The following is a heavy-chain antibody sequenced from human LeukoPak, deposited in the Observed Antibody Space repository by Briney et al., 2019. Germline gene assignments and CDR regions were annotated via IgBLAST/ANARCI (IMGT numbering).Heavy chain of an antibody. D-gene: IGHD3-22*01. CDR3: GRVSDYYGSSGYYMGYYDL. CDR1: GITVKSNY. Sequence: PGGSLRLSCAASGITVKSNYMSWVRQAPGKGLEWVSVLYNGGSTYYGDSVEGRVTISRDNAANTVYLEMSSLRVADTAVYYCGRVSDYYGSSGYYMGYYDLWGQGTLVTVSS. CDR2: LYNGGST. J-gene: IGHJ4*02. V-gene: IGHV3-53*01.